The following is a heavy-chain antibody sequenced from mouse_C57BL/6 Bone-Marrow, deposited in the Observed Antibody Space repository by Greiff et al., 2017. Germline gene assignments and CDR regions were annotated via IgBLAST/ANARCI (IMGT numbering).Heavy chain of an antibody. CDR2: IWGVGST. CDR3: ARKITGTGYFDY. J-gene: IGHJ2*01. D-gene: IGHD4-1*01. Sequence: VKLMESGPGLVAPSQSLSITCTVSGFSLTSYGVDWVRQSPGKGLEWLGVIWGVGSTNYNSALKSRLSISKDNSKSQVFLKMNSLQTDDTAMYYCARKITGTGYFDYWGQGTTLTVSS. V-gene: IGHV2-6*01. CDR1: GFSLTSYG.